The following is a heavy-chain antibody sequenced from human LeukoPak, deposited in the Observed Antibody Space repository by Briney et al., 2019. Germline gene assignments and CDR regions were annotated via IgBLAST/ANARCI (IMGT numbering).Heavy chain of an antibody. D-gene: IGHD5-24*01. CDR1: GFIFSHHG. V-gene: IGHV3-NL1*01. J-gene: IGHJ6*03. CDR3: AKDRDGYYYYMDV. Sequence: GGSLRLSCATSGFIFSHHGMNWVRQAPGKGLEWVSGIRADAVTTYYADSVKGRFTISRDNSKNTLYLQMNSLRAEDTAVYYCAKDRDGYYYYMDVWGKGTTVTVSS. CDR2: IRADAVTT.